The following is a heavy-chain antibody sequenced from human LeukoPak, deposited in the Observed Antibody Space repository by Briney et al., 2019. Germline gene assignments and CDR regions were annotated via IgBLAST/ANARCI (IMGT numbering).Heavy chain of an antibody. CDR2: INHSGST. J-gene: IGHJ5*02. Sequence: SETLSLTCAVYGGSFSGYYWSWIRQPPGKGLEWIGKINHSGSTNYNPSLKSRVTISVDTSKNQFSLKLSSVTAADTAVYYCASRKVYAHWFDPWGQGTLVTVSS. CDR3: ASRKVYAHWFDP. D-gene: IGHD2-8*01. V-gene: IGHV4-34*01. CDR1: GGSFSGYY.